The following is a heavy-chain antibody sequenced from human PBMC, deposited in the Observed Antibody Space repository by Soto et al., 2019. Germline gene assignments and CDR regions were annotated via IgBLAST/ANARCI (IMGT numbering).Heavy chain of an antibody. CDR3: AASITAAGTGPTS. V-gene: IGHV3-7*01. J-gene: IGHJ4*02. Sequence: EVQLVESGGGLVQPGGSLRLSCAASGFTFSSYWMSWVRQAPGKGLEWVANIKQDGSEKYYVDSVKGRFTISRDNAKNSLYLQMNSLRAEDTAVYYCAASITAAGTGPTSWAQGTLVTVSS. CDR2: IKQDGSEK. D-gene: IGHD6-13*01. CDR1: GFTFSSYW.